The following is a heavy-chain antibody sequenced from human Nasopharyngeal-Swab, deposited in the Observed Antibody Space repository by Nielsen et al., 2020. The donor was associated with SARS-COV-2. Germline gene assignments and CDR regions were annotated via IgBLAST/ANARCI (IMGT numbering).Heavy chain of an antibody. CDR3: ATSYYYDSSGPMGVLDY. V-gene: IGHV3-23*01. J-gene: IGHJ4*02. CDR1: GFTFSSYA. Sequence: GVLRLSRSASGFTFSSYAMSWVRPAPGKGLEWVSAISGSGGSTYYADSVKGRFTISRDNSKNPLYLQMNSLRAEDTAVYYCATSYYYDSSGPMGVLDYWGQGTLVTVSS. CDR2: ISGSGGST. D-gene: IGHD3-22*01.